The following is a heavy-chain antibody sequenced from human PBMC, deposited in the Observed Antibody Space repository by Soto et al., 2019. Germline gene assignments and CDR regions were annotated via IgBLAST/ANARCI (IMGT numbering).Heavy chain of an antibody. J-gene: IGHJ3*02. CDR3: AVTRGGAHPHDI. CDR1: GGPLSSFY. Sequence: SETLSLTCNSSGGPLSSFYYSWIRQAPGKGLEWIGYIYYTGSTNYNPSLKSRVAMSVDTSKNQFSLKLTSVNAADTAVYFCAVTRGGAHPHDIWGQGTMVTGSS. D-gene: IGHD2-21*02. V-gene: IGHV4-59*01. CDR2: IYYTGST.